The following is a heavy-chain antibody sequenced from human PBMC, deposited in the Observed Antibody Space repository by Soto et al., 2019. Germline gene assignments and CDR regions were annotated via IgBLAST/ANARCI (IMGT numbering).Heavy chain of an antibody. CDR3: ARVGILTGYLYYFDY. Sequence: PSETLSLTCTVSGGSISSYYWGWIRQPPGKGLEWIGYIYYSGSTNYNPSLKSRVTISVDTSKNQFSLKLSSVTAADTAVYYCARVGILTGYLYYFDYWGQGTLVTVSS. CDR2: IYYSGST. D-gene: IGHD3-9*01. V-gene: IGHV4-59*01. CDR1: GGSISSYY. J-gene: IGHJ4*02.